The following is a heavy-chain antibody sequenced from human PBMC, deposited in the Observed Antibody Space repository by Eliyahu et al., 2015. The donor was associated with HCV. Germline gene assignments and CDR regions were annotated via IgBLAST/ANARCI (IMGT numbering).Heavy chain of an antibody. CDR3: ARVRQQQLVTSFDP. CDR2: IYPGDSDT. CDR1: GYSFTNYW. D-gene: IGHD6-13*01. Sequence: EVQLVQSGAEVKKPGESLKISXKGSGYSFTNYWIGWVRQVPGKGLGWMGMIYPGDSDTRYSPSFQGQITISADKSISTAYLQWSTLKASDSAVYYCARVRQQQLVTSFDPWGQGTLVTVSS. J-gene: IGHJ5*02. V-gene: IGHV5-51*03.